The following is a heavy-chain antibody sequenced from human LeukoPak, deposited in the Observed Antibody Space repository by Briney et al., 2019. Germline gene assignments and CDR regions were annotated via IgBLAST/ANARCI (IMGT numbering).Heavy chain of an antibody. Sequence: ASVKVSCKVSGYTLTELSMHWVRQAPGQGLEWMGIINPSGGSTSYAQKFQGRVTMTRDTSTSTVYMELSSLRSEDTAVYYCARVMAVAGTFDYWGQGTLVTVSS. CDR2: INPSGGST. CDR1: GYTLTELS. J-gene: IGHJ4*02. V-gene: IGHV1-46*01. CDR3: ARVMAVAGTFDY. D-gene: IGHD6-19*01.